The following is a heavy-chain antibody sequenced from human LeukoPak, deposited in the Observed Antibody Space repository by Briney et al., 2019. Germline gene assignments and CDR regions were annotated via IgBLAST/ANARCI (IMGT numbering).Heavy chain of an antibody. Sequence: GGSVRLSCAASGFTFSSYAMSWVRQAAWKGLEWVSSISSSSSYIYYADSLKGRFSISRYNAKSSLYLQMNSLTAEDTAVYYCARDTAMVPFDYWGQGTLVTVSS. CDR3: ARDTAMVPFDY. V-gene: IGHV3-21*01. CDR1: GFTFSSYA. D-gene: IGHD5-18*01. CDR2: ISSSSSYI. J-gene: IGHJ4*02.